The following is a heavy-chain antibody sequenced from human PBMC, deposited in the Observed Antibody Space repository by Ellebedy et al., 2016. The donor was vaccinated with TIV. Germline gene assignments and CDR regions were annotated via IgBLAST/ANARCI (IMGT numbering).Heavy chain of an antibody. CDR1: GGSITSYS. CDR3: AALQWLAPAWYFDL. J-gene: IGHJ2*01. Sequence: MPSETLSLTCTVSGGSITSYSWSWIRQPPGKGLEWIGYIYYSGSINYNPSLTSRVTISVDTSTNQFSLNLSSVPAADTAGYYCAALQWLAPAWYFDLWGRGTLVTVSS. D-gene: IGHD6-19*01. V-gene: IGHV4-59*08. CDR2: IYYSGSI.